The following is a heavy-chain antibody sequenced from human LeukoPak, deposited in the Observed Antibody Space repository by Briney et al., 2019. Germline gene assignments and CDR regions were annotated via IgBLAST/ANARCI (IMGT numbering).Heavy chain of an antibody. CDR1: GFTFRNYA. CDR2: IKQDGSEK. J-gene: IGHJ6*03. V-gene: IGHV3-7*01. Sequence: PGGSLRLSCAASGFTFRNYAMHWVRQAPGKGLEWVANIKQDGSEKYYVDSVKGRFTISRDNAKNSLYLQMNSLRAEDTAVYYCARDPTVLLWFGEESYMDVWGKGTTVTISS. CDR3: ARDPTVLLWFGEESYMDV. D-gene: IGHD3-10*01.